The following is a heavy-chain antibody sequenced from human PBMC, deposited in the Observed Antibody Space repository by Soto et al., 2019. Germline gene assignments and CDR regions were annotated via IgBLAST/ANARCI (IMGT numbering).Heavy chain of an antibody. J-gene: IGHJ5*02. CDR2: IYHTGTT. CDR1: GASISSTYW. Sequence: QLRESGPGLVKPSGTLSLTCFVSGASISSTYWWSWVRQTPGKRLEWIGQIYHTGTTSYKPSLKNRVTISLDKSNNQFYLRLTSMTAADTAVYYCATLPARIVVVMTDLPTCGQGTLVTVAS. D-gene: IGHD2-15*01. CDR3: ATLPARIVVVMTDLPT. V-gene: IGHV4-4*02.